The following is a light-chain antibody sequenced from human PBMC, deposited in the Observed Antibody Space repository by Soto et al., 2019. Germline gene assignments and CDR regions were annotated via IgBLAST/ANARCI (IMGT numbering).Light chain of an antibody. CDR2: AAS. V-gene: IGKV1-39*01. CDR1: QTINTN. CDR3: QQSFSTPLP. J-gene: IGKJ4*01. Sequence: DIQMTQCPSSLSASVGDRVTLTCRASQTINTNLNWYPQKPGMAPKLLIHAASSLQSGVPSRFSGSGSGTDFTLTITGLQPEDVATYDGQQSFSTPLPVGGGTKVVIK.